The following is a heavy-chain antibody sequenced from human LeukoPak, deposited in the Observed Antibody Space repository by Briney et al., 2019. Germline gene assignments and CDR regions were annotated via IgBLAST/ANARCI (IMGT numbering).Heavy chain of an antibody. J-gene: IGHJ6*02. CDR3: ASDGDGWAGYYGMDV. Sequence: PGGSLRLSCAASGFTFSDYYMSWIRQAPGKGLEWVSYISSSGSTIDYADSVKGRFTISRDNAKNSLYLQMNSLGAEDTAVYYCASDGDGWAGYYGMDVWGQGTTVTVSS. V-gene: IGHV3-11*01. D-gene: IGHD4-17*01. CDR2: ISSSGSTI. CDR1: GFTFSDYY.